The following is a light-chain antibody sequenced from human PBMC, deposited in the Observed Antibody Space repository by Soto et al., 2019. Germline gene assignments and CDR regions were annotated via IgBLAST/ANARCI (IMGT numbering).Light chain of an antibody. J-gene: IGKJ4*01. Sequence: DIQLTQSPSFLSASVGDRVTITCRASQDISSYLAWYQQRPGKAPKLLIYAASTLESGVPSRFSGSGSGTEFTLTISSLQPEDFAGYYCQQSNNYPLTFGGGTKVEIK. CDR2: AAS. CDR1: QDISSY. V-gene: IGKV1-9*01. CDR3: QQSNNYPLT.